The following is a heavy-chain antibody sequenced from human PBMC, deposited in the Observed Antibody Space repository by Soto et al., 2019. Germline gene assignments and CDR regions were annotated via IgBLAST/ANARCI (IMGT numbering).Heavy chain of an antibody. V-gene: IGHV4-31*03. CDR1: GGSISSGGYY. D-gene: IGHD6-6*01. CDR2: IYYSGST. Sequence: SETLSLTCTVSGGSISSGGYYWSWIRQHPGKGLEWIGYIYYSGSTYYNPSLKSRVTISVDTSKNQFSLKLSSVTAADTAVYYCARSSSGNWFDPWGQGTLVTVS. J-gene: IGHJ5*02. CDR3: ARSSSGNWFDP.